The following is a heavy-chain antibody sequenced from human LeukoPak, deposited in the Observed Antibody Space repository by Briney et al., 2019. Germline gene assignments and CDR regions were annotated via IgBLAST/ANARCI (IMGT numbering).Heavy chain of an antibody. Sequence: SVKVSCKASGCTFSSYAISWLRQAPGQGLEWMGRIIPILGIANYAQKFQGRVTITADKSTSTAYMELSSLRSEDTAVYYCARDLYSSSSLYYFDYWGQGTLVTVSS. V-gene: IGHV1-69*04. CDR2: IIPILGIA. J-gene: IGHJ4*02. D-gene: IGHD6-6*01. CDR3: ARDLYSSSSLYYFDY. CDR1: GCTFSSYA.